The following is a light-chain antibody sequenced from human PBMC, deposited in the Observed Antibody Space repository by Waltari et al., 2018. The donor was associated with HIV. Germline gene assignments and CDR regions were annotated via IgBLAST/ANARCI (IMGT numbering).Light chain of an antibody. CDR3: QAWGTGIQV. Sequence: QLVLPQSPSASASLGASVKLTCTLSSGHSSLAIARHQQQPEKGPRYLTNLNIDGIHSKGDGDPDPVSGSITWAELYLTISSLQSEDEADYYCQAWGTGIQVFGGGTKLTVL. CDR2: LNIDGIH. J-gene: IGLJ3*02. V-gene: IGLV4-69*01. CDR1: SGHSSLA.